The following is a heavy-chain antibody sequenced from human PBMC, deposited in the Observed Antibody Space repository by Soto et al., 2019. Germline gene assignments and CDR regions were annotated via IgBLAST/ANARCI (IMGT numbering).Heavy chain of an antibody. V-gene: IGHV1-69*01. CDR2: IIPSSGTP. D-gene: IGHD6-13*01. CDR3: ASSYGTSWYGDY. Sequence: QVQLVQSGAEVKKPGSSVKVSCKASGGTFNNYAVTWVRQAPGQGLEWMGGIIPSSGTPNYAQRFQDRVTITADESTSTVYMELSSLRSEDKALYYCASSYGTSWYGDYWGQGTLVTVSS. CDR1: GGTFNNYA. J-gene: IGHJ4*02.